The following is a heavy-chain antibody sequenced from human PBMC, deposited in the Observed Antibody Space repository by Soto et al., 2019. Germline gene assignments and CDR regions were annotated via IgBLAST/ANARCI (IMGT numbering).Heavy chain of an antibody. V-gene: IGHV3-23*01. CDR3: AKSNRVKTVVAATLYGYYYYGMDV. Sequence: EVQLLESGGGLVQPGGSLRLSCAASGFTFSSYAMSWVRQAPGKGLVWVSAISGSGGSTYYADYVKGRFTMSRDNSKNPLDLQMNSRKAEDTAVYYCAKSNRVKTVVAATLYGYYYYGMDVWGQGTTVTVSS. CDR1: GFTFSSYA. CDR2: ISGSGGST. J-gene: IGHJ6*02. D-gene: IGHD2-15*01.